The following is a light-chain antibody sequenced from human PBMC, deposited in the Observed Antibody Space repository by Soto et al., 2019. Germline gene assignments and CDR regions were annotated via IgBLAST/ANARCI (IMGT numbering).Light chain of an antibody. V-gene: IGLV1-40*01. CDR2: GNT. CDR1: SSNIGAGYD. Sequence: QPVLTQPPSVSGAPGQRVTISCTGSSSNIGAGYDVHWYQQLPGAAPRLLIYGNTNRPSGVPDRFSGSRSGSSASLAITGLQTEDEADYYCQSDDSSLRVFGTGTQLTVL. J-gene: IGLJ1*01. CDR3: QSDDSSLRV.